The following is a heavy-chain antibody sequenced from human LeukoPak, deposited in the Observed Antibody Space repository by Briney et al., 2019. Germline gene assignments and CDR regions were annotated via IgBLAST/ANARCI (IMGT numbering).Heavy chain of an antibody. Sequence: PGGSLRLSCAASGFTFSSYAMSWVRQAPGKGLEWVSTISGSGVSTYYADSVKGRFTISRDNSKNTLYLQMISLRAEDTALYYCAKVRVGAVTGTGYFDYWGQGTLVTVSS. CDR3: AKVRVGAVTGTGYFDY. CDR2: ISGSGVST. J-gene: IGHJ4*02. V-gene: IGHV3-23*01. CDR1: GFTFSSYA. D-gene: IGHD6-19*01.